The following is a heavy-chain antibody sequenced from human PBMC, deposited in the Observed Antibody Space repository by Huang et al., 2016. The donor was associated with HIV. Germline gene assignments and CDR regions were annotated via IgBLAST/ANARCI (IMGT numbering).Heavy chain of an antibody. V-gene: IGHV3-30*18. CDR3: AKDRGYSSSLFSFFRLSYAFDF. J-gene: IGHJ3*01. D-gene: IGHD6-13*01. CDR2: ITYEGRTK. Sequence: QVHLVESGGGVVQPGRSLRLSCAVSGFTFSNYGMHWVRQAPGKGLEGVAVITYEGRTKSYADSVRGRFTFSRDNSKNTLYLQMNSLRADDTAVYYCAKDRGYSSSLFSFFRLSYAFDFWGQGTVVTVSP. CDR1: GFTFSNYG.